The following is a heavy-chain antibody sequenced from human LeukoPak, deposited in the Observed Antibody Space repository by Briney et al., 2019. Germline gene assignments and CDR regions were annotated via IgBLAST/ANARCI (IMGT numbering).Heavy chain of an antibody. Sequence: GGSLRLSCAASGLTVSSNYMSWVRQAPGEGLVWVSYIHTDGRTTGYADSVKGRFTISRDNSKNTLYLQMSSLRAEDTAIYYCVTESHSRSWYYWGQGTLVTVSS. CDR1: GLTVSSNY. CDR3: VTESHSRSWYY. CDR2: IHTDGRTT. D-gene: IGHD6-13*01. J-gene: IGHJ4*02. V-gene: IGHV3-74*01.